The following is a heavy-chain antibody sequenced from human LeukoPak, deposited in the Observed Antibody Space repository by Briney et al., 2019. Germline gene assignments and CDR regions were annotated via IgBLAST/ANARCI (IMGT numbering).Heavy chain of an antibody. CDR2: IYYSGGT. V-gene: IGHV4-31*03. CDR3: ARMGIVGATGYYFDY. CDR1: GGSITSGNYY. Sequence: PSETLSLTCTVSGGSITSGNYYWNWIPNHPGEGLEWIGYIYYSGGTYYNPSLKSRVTISVDTSKNQFSLRLSSVTAADTAVYYCARMGIVGATGYYFDYWGQGTLVTVSS. D-gene: IGHD1-26*01. J-gene: IGHJ4*02.